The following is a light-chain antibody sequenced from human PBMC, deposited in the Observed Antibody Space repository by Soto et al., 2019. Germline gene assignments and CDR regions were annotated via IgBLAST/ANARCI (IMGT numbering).Light chain of an antibody. CDR3: EQSYNWPPYS. Sequence: ELVLTQSPATLSVSPGDRATLSCRASQSVSSNVAWYQQKPGQTPRLLLYGASTQATGVPPRFSGSRSGTEFTRTISSLQSEDFAVYYWEQSYNWPPYSFGQGTKLDFK. V-gene: IGKV3-15*01. J-gene: IGKJ2*01. CDR1: QSVSSN. CDR2: GAS.